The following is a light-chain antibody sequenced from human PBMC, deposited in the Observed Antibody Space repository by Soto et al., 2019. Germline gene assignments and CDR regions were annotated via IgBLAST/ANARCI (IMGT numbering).Light chain of an antibody. J-gene: IGKJ4*01. CDR2: GAS. Sequence: DIQMTQSPSSVSASVGDRVTITCRASQGVSSRLAWYQQSPGKAPKLLIYGASSLQSGVPSRFSGSGSGTDFTLSISSLQPEDFATYYCQQTNTLPLSFGGGTKVVIK. CDR3: QQTNTLPLS. CDR1: QGVSSR. V-gene: IGKV1-12*01.